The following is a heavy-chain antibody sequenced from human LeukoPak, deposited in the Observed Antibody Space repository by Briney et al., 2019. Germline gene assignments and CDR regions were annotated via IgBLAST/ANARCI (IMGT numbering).Heavy chain of an antibody. V-gene: IGHV3-23*01. CDR3: ASSLVAGYYYYNYYYMDV. CDR2: IRGTGTST. J-gene: IGHJ6*03. Sequence: GGSLRLSCAASGFTFSSNSMSWVRQAPGKGLEWVSAIRGTGTSTYYADSVKGRFTISRDNSKNTLYLQMNSLRAEDTAVYYCASSLVAGYYYYNYYYMDVWGKGTTVTVSS. CDR1: GFTFSSNS. D-gene: IGHD5-18*01.